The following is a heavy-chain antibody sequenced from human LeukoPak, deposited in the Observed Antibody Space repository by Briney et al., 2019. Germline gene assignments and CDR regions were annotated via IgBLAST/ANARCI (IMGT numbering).Heavy chain of an antibody. CDR3: AKDIRDYEVLTGSGGIDY. CDR2: IKNDGST. CDR1: GFTFSNYA. J-gene: IGHJ4*02. V-gene: IGHV3-23*01. Sequence: PGGSLRLSCAASGFTFSNYAMNWVRQAPGKGLEWVSAIKNDGSTYYADSVKGRFTISRDNSKSTLFLQMNSLRAEDTAVYFCAKDIRDYEVLTGSGGIDYWGQGTLVTVDS. D-gene: IGHD3-9*01.